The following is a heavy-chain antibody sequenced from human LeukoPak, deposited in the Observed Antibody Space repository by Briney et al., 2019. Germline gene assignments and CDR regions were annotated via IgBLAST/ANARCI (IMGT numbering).Heavy chain of an antibody. V-gene: IGHV3-7*01. CDR3: ARVSVDGGNPLGYFDL. CDR1: GFTFISYW. Sequence: PGGSLRLSCAASGFTFISYWMSWVRQAPGKGREGVANINQDGSEKYYVDSVKGRFTISRDNAKNSLYLQMNSLRAEDTAVYYCARVSVDGGNPLGYFDLWGRGTLVTVSS. D-gene: IGHD4-23*01. CDR2: INQDGSEK. J-gene: IGHJ2*01.